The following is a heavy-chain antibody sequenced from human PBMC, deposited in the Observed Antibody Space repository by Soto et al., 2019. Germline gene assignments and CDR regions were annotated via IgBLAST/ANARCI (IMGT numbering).Heavy chain of an antibody. CDR1: GFTFSSYW. CDR2: IKQDGSEK. V-gene: IGHV3-7*05. J-gene: IGHJ6*02. D-gene: IGHD3-9*01. CDR3: ASWLDSYYYYGMDV. Sequence: ESGGGLVQPGGSLRLSCAASGFTFSSYWMSWVRQAPGKGLEWVANIKQDGSEKYYVDSVKGRFTISRDNAKNSLYLQMNSLRAEDTAVYYCASWLDSYYYYGMDVWGQGTTVTVSS.